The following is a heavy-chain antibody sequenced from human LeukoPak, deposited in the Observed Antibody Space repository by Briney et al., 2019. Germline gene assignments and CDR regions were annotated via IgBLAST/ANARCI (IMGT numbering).Heavy chain of an antibody. CDR1: GFTFSSPA. CDR2: ISGSGGST. CDR3: ANHPPYEMSYFDY. V-gene: IGHV3-23*01. D-gene: IGHD5-24*01. J-gene: IGHJ4*02. Sequence: TGGSLRLSCAASGFTFSSPAMSWVRQAPGKGLEWVSAISGSGGSTYYADSVKGRFTISRDNSKNTLYLQMNSLRAEDTAVYYCANHPPYEMSYFDYWGQGTLVTVSS.